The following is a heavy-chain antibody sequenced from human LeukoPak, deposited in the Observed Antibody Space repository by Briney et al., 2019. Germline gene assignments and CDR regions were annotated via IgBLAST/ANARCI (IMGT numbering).Heavy chain of an antibody. D-gene: IGHD5-18*01. Sequence: GGSLKISFKGSAYRFTSYWIGWGRPMPGKGVEWMGIIYPGDSDTRYSTSFQGQVTISADKSISTAYLQWSSLKASDTAMYYCASYSYGQADKDYWGQGTLVTVSS. V-gene: IGHV5-51*01. CDR2: IYPGDSDT. J-gene: IGHJ4*02. CDR3: ASYSYGQADKDY. CDR1: AYRFTSYW.